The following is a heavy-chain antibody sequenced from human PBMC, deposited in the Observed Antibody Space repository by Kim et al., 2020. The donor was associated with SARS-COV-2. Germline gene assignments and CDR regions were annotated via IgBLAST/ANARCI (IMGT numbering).Heavy chain of an antibody. CDR2: IYHSGRA. CDR1: GVSITIDDYS. D-gene: IGHD5-12*01. CDR3: AGDRGYGHHDY. J-gene: IGHJ4*02. V-gene: IGHV4-30-2*01. Sequence: SETLSLTCAVSGVSITIDDYSWSWIRQPPGKGLEWIGYIYHSGRAFYNPSLKSRVAMSVDTSVDQFSLRLSSVTAADTTVYYCAGDRGYGHHDYWGQGMLVTVSP.